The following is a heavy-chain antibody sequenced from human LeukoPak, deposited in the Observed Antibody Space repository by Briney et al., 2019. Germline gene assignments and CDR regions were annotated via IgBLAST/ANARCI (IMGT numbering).Heavy chain of an antibody. V-gene: IGHV3-15*01. CDR3: TTDGVGIEGATFDY. CDR2: IKAKAHGGTT. J-gene: IGHJ4*02. CDR1: GFTFINAW. D-gene: IGHD1-26*01. Sequence: PGGSLRLSCAASGFTFINAWMAWVRQAPGKGLEWVGRIKAKAHGGTTDYAAPVKGRFTISRDDSKNTLYLQMNSLKTEDTAVYYCTTDGVGIEGATFDYWGQGTLVTASS.